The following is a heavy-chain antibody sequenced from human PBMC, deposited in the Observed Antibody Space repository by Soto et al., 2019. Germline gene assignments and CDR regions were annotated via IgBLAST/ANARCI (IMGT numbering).Heavy chain of an antibody. J-gene: IGHJ6*03. Sequence: SVKVSCKASGYTFTSCDINWARQATGQGLEWMGWISAYNGNTHYTQRLQGRVTMTTDTSISTAYMELSSLRSEDTAVYYCARMGNDFWSGHYTPYYYYYMDVWGKGTTVTVSS. V-gene: IGHV1-8*01. D-gene: IGHD3-3*01. CDR1: GYTFTSCD. CDR2: ISAYNGNT. CDR3: ARMGNDFWSGHYTPYYYYYMDV.